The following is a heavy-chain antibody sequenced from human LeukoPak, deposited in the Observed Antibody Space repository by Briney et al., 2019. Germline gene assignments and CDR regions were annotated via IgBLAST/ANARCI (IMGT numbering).Heavy chain of an antibody. J-gene: IGHJ4*02. D-gene: IGHD6-13*01. CDR2: ISSSGSSI. Sequence: PGGSLRLSCAASGFTFSNYEMNWVRLAPGKGLEWVSYISSSGSSIYYADSVKGRFTISRDNAKNSLYLQMNSLRAEDTAVYYCARVPVLTAAAGTFDFWGQGTLVTVSS. V-gene: IGHV3-48*03. CDR3: ARVPVLTAAAGTFDF. CDR1: GFTFSNYE.